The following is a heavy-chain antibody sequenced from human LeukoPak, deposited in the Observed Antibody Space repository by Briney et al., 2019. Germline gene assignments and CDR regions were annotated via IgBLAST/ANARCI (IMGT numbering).Heavy chain of an antibody. V-gene: IGHV1-69*13. CDR1: GGTFSSYA. D-gene: IGHD6-19*01. J-gene: IGHJ4*02. Sequence: SMKVSCKASGGTFSSYAISWVRQAPGQGLEWMGGIIPIFGTANYAQKFQGRVTITADESTSTAYMELRSLRSDDTAVYYCARDPGSGWYYFDYWGQGTLVTVSS. CDR3: ARDPGSGWYYFDY. CDR2: IIPIFGTA.